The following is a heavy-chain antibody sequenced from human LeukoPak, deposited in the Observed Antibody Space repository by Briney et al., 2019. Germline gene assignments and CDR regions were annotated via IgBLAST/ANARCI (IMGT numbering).Heavy chain of an antibody. CDR1: GYTFTSYG. Sequence: ASVKVSCKASGYTFTSYGISWVRQAPGQGLEWMGWISAYNGNTNHAQKLQGRVTMTTDTSTSTAYMELRSLRSDDTAVYYCARSVGGYDYLYCYYYYMDVWGKGTTVTVSS. CDR3: ARSVGGYDYLYCYYYYMDV. J-gene: IGHJ6*03. CDR2: ISAYNGNT. D-gene: IGHD5-12*01. V-gene: IGHV1-18*01.